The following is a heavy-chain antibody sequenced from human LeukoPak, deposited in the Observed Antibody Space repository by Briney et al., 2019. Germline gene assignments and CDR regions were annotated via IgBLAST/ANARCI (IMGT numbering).Heavy chain of an antibody. J-gene: IGHJ4*02. V-gene: IGHV4-30-2*01. CDR1: GGSISSGGYS. Sequence: SETLSLTCAVSGGSISSGGYSWSWIRQPPGKGLEWIGYIYHSGSTYYNPSLKSRVTISVDRSKNQSSLKLSSVTAADTAVYYCARASTYYYGSGSYYFDYWGQGTLITVSS. CDR2: IYHSGST. CDR3: ARASTYYYGSGSYYFDY. D-gene: IGHD3-10*01.